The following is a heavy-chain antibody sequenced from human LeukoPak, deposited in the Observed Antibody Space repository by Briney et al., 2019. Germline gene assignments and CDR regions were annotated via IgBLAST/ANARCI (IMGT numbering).Heavy chain of an antibody. J-gene: IGHJ4*02. V-gene: IGHV3-74*01. CDR1: GFTFHSYW. CDR2: IDNDGGST. CDR3: ARSSFPYYFDY. Sequence: GGSLRLSCAASGFTFHSYWMHWVRQAPGKGLVWVSRIDNDGGSTTYADSVKGRFTISRDNAKNTLYLQMNSVRAEDTAVHYCARSSFPYYFDYWGQGTLVTVSS. D-gene: IGHD3-16*01.